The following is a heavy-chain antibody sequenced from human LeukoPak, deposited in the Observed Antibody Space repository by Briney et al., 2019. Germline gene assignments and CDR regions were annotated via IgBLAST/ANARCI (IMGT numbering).Heavy chain of an antibody. J-gene: IGHJ4*02. Sequence: SVKVSCKASGGTFSSYAISWVRQAPGQGLEWMGRIIPILGIANYAQKFQGRVTITADKSTSTAYMELSSLRSEDTAVYYRAREEYSSSPYYFDYWGQGTLVTVSS. CDR2: IIPILGIA. D-gene: IGHD6-13*01. CDR1: GGTFSSYA. V-gene: IGHV1-69*04. CDR3: AREEYSSSPYYFDY.